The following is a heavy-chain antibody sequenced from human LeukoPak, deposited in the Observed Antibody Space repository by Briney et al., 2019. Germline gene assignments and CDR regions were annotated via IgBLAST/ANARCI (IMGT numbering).Heavy chain of an antibody. CDR2: ISYDGSNK. CDR3: AKGLRKRGSGSSFDY. D-gene: IGHD3-10*01. CDR1: GFTFSSYG. Sequence: GGSLRLSCAASGFTFSSYGMHWVRQAPGKGLEWVAVISYDGSNKYYADSVKGRFTISRDNSKNTLYLQMNSLRAEDTAVYYCAKGLRKRGSGSSFDYWGQGTLVTVSS. J-gene: IGHJ4*02. V-gene: IGHV3-30*18.